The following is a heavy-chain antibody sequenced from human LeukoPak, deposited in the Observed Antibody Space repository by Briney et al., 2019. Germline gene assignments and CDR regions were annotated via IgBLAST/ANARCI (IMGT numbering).Heavy chain of an antibody. CDR3: ARAIYCSGNNCYIGGDWFDP. J-gene: IGHJ5*02. D-gene: IGHD2-2*02. CDR1: GGSISSGSYC. CDR2: TCTSGST. V-gene: IGHV4-61*02. Sequence: SQTLSLTCTVSGGSISSGSYCWSWIRQPAGKGLEWIGRTCTSGSTNYNPSLKSRVTFSVDTSKNQFSLKLSSVTAADTAVYYCARAIYCSGNNCYIGGDWFDPWGQGTLVTVSS.